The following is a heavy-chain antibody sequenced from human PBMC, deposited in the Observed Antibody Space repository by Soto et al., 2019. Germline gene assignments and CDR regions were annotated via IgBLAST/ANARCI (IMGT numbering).Heavy chain of an antibody. CDR3: VKDKWYNNTWYLDY. Sequence: PGGSLRLSCAASGFTFGSYWMDWVRQAPGKGLEWVSRINGDGRRTTYADSVKGRFTISRDNAGNTLFLQMNRLRGDDTALYYCVKDKWYNNTWYLDYWGQGTLVTVSS. CDR2: INGDGRRT. D-gene: IGHD6-13*01. J-gene: IGHJ4*02. CDR1: GFTFGSYW. V-gene: IGHV3-74*03.